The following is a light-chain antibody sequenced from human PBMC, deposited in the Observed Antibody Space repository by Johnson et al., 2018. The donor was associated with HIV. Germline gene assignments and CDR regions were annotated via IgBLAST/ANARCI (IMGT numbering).Light chain of an antibody. CDR1: SSKIGNNY. CDR2: ENN. V-gene: IGLV1-51*02. Sequence: QSVLTQPPSVSAAPGQKVTISCSGSSSKIGNNYVSWYQQLPGAAPKVLIYENNKRPSGIPDRFSGSKSGTSATLGITGLQTGDEADYYCGTWDSSLSAGGVFGTGTKVTVL. CDR3: GTWDSSLSAGGV. J-gene: IGLJ1*01.